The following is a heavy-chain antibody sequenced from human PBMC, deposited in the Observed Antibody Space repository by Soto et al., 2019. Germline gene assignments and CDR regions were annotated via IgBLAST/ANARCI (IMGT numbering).Heavy chain of an antibody. J-gene: IGHJ4*02. D-gene: IGHD5-12*01. V-gene: IGHV1-69*13. CDR2: IIPIFGTA. CDR3: ARQHISVATLDLGYFDY. Sequence: SVKVSCKASGGTFSSYAISWVRQAPGQGLEWMGGIIPIFGTANYAQKFQGRVTITADESTSTAYMELSSLRSEDTAVYYCARQHISVATLDLGYFDYWGQGTLVTAPQ. CDR1: GGTFSSYA.